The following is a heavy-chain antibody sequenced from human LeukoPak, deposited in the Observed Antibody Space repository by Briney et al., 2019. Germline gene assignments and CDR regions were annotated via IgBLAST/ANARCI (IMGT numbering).Heavy chain of an antibody. CDR3: AREGNRGGDFDY. V-gene: IGHV3-33*08. CDR2: IWYDGSNK. Sequence: GGSLRLSCAASGFTFSSYSMNWVRQAPGKGLEWVAVIWYDGSNKYYADSVKGRFTISRDNSKNTLYLQMNSLRAEDTAVYYCAREGNRGGDFDYWGQGTLVTVSS. CDR1: GFTFSSYS. J-gene: IGHJ4*02. D-gene: IGHD3-10*01.